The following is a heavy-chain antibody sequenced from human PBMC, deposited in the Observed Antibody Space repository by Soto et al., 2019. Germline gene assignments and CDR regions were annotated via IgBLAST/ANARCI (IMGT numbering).Heavy chain of an antibody. V-gene: IGHV2-26*01. CDR2: ISSTDER. J-gene: IGHJ4*02. CDR3: ARIQTLDYNFWSGYHPQGFDY. D-gene: IGHD3-3*01. Sequence: SGPTLVNPTETLTLTCTVSGFSLSDAYMSVGWIRQPPGKALEWLAQISSTDERSYKSSLKSRLTISRDPSKSQVVLTLTNMDPVDTATYYCARIQTLDYNFWSGYHPQGFDYWGQGTLVTVSS. CDR1: GFSLSDAYMS.